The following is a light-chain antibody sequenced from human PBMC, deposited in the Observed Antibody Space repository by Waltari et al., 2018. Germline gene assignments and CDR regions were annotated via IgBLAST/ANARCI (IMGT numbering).Light chain of an antibody. CDR1: QSIDSY. J-gene: IGKJ3*01. V-gene: IGKV1-39*01. Sequence: DIQMAQSPSSLSASVGDRVTITCRASQSIDSYLNWYQQKPGKAPKLLIYAASPLQSGVPSSFIGSGSGTDFTLTISSLQPEDCATYYCQQSDSIPPQFTFGPGTKVDIK. CDR3: QQSDSIPPQFT. CDR2: AAS.